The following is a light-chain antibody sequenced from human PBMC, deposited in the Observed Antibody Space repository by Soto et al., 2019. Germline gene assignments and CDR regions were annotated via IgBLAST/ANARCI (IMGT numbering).Light chain of an antibody. J-gene: IGKJ1*01. CDR3: HQRQSWPRT. V-gene: IGKV3-11*01. CDR1: QYINTR. CDR2: QTS. Sequence: EIVLTQSPATLSSFPGDRVSLSCRASQYINTRLAWYQHRPGQAPRLLIYQTSIRAAGIPARFSASESVTDFTLTISDVQPEDFALYYCHQRQSWPRTFGQGTKVDI.